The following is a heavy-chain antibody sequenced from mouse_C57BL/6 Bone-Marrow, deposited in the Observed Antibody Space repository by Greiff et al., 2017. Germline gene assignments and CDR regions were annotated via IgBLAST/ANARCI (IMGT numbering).Heavy chain of an antibody. CDR2: IYPRSGNT. Sequence: QVQLQESGAELARPGASVKLSCKASGYTFTSYGISWVKQRTGQGLEWIGEIYPRSGNTYYNEKFKGKATLTADKSSSTAYMGLRSLTSEDSAVYFSAREGVVATKQDYFDYWGQGTTRTVSS. V-gene: IGHV1-81*01. CDR3: AREGVVATKQDYFDY. CDR1: GYTFTSYG. J-gene: IGHJ2*01. D-gene: IGHD1-1*01.